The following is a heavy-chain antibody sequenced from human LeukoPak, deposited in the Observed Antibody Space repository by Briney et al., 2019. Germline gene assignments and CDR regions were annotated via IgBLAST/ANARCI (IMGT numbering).Heavy chain of an antibody. CDR1: GGSFTFTSHA. J-gene: IGHJ3*01. V-gene: IGHV1-69*13. CDR2: LIPIYGSA. CDR3: AGFFYDNSGDVFDL. D-gene: IGHD3-22*01. Sequence: SVKVSCRASGGSFTFTSHAISWVRQAPGQGLEWMGGLIPIYGSANYAQKFQGRVTITSDESTRTVYMELSSLRPEDSAVYYCAGFFYDNSGDVFDLWGQGTMVTVSS.